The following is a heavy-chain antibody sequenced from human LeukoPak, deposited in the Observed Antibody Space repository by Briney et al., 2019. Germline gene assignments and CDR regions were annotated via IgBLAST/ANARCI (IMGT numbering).Heavy chain of an antibody. V-gene: IGHV3-53*01. CDR2: IYSGGSI. CDR3: ARGSRVTTRLDAFDI. D-gene: IGHD4-17*01. J-gene: IGHJ3*02. Sequence: GRSLRLSCAASGFTVSTTHMSWVRQTPGKGLEWVSTIYSGGSIYYADSVEGRFTISRDNSKNTLYLQMNSLRAEDTAVYYCARGSRVTTRLDAFDIWGQGTMVTVSS. CDR1: GFTVSTTH.